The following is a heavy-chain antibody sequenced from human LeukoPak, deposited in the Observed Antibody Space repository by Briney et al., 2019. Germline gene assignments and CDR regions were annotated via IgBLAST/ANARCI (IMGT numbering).Heavy chain of an antibody. CDR3: ARGYYYDSSGCFDY. D-gene: IGHD3-22*01. Sequence: GGSLRLSCAASGFTFSSYSMYWVRQAPGKGLEWVSYISSSSSTIYYADSVKGRFTISRDNAKNSLYLQMNSLRDEDTAVYYCARGYYYDSSGCFDYWGQGTLVTVSS. J-gene: IGHJ4*02. CDR1: GFTFSSYS. V-gene: IGHV3-48*02. CDR2: ISSSSSTI.